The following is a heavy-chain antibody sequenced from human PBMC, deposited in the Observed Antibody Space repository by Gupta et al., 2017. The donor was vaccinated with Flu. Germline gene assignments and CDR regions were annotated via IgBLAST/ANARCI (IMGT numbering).Heavy chain of an antibody. CDR3: ARDFCSSTSCYSFHFDS. CDR1: GFTFSGTA. CDR2: IWYDGSKE. J-gene: IGHJ4*02. V-gene: IGHV3-33*01. Sequence: QVQLVESGGGVVQPGRPLRLSCAASGFTFSGTALHWVRQAPGKGLEWVAIIWYDGSKEYYADSVKGRCSISRDNSKNILYLQMTSRTAEDSAVYYCARDFCSSTSCYSFHFDSWGQGTLVTVSS. D-gene: IGHD2-2*01.